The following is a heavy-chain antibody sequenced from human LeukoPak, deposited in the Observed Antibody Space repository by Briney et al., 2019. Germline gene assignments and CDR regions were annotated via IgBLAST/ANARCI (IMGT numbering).Heavy chain of an antibody. CDR2: INSDGSST. CDR3: ARAGGTAGSNWYFDL. J-gene: IGHJ2*01. CDR1: RFTFSSYW. V-gene: IGHV3-74*01. D-gene: IGHD6-13*01. Sequence: GGSLRLSCAASRFTFSSYWMHWVRQAPGKGLVWVSRINSDGSSTSYADSVKGRYTISRDNAKNTLYLQMNSLRAEDTAVYYCARAGGTAGSNWYFDLWGRGTLVTVSS.